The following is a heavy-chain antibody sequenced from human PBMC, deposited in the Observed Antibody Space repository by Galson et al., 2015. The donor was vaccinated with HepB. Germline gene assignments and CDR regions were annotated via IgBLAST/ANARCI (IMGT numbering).Heavy chain of an antibody. V-gene: IGHV4-30-4*01. CDR1: GGSIDSGDYY. CDR2: IYYSGST. Sequence: TLSLTCTVSGGSIDSGDYYWSWIRQPPGKGLEWIAYIYYSGSTYYNPSLKSRVTVSVDTSKNQFSLKLSSVTAADTAVYYCARDRSGYHGLDVWGQGTTVTVSS. J-gene: IGHJ6*02. CDR3: ARDRSGYHGLDV. D-gene: IGHD3-3*01.